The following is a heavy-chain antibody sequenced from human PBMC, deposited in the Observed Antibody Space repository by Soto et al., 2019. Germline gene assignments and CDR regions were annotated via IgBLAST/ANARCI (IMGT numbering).Heavy chain of an antibody. CDR3: ARVTLVRGYSYATLFDY. D-gene: IGHD5-18*01. CDR1: GGSISSSNW. Sequence: SETLSLTCAVSGGSISSSNWWSWVRQPPGKGLEWIGEIYHSGSTNYNPSLKSRVTISVDKSKNQFSLKLSSVTAADTAVYYCARVTLVRGYSYATLFDYWGQGTLVTVSS. V-gene: IGHV4-4*02. CDR2: IYHSGST. J-gene: IGHJ4*02.